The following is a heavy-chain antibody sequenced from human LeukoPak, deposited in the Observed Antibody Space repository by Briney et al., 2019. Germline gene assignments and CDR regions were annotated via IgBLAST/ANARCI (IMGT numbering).Heavy chain of an antibody. CDR2: ISDNGGGT. CDR1: GFTFSNYA. CDR3: VKAKDIVVVIAAFFN. J-gene: IGHJ4*02. V-gene: IGHV3-64D*06. Sequence: PGGSLRLSCLASGFTFSNYAIHWVRQAPGKGLEYVSVISDNGGGTYYADSVKGRFTISRDNSKNTVYLQLTSLRDEDTAVYYCVKAKDIVVVIAAFFNWGQGTLVTVSS. D-gene: IGHD2-15*01.